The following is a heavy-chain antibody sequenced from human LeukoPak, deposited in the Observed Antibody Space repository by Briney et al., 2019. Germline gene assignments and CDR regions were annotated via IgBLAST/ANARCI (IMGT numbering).Heavy chain of an antibody. Sequence: GASVKVSCKASGYTFTDYYMHWVQQATGKGLEWMGRVDPEDGETIYAEKFQGRVTITADTSTDTAYMELSSLRSEDTAVYYCATGEVGATFSWGQGTLVTVSS. CDR3: ATGEVGATFS. J-gene: IGHJ5*02. CDR2: VDPEDGET. D-gene: IGHD1-26*01. CDR1: GYTFTDYY. V-gene: IGHV1-69-2*01.